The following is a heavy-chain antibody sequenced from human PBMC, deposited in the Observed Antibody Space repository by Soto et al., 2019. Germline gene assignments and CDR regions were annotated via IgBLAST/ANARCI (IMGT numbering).Heavy chain of an antibody. D-gene: IGHD2-8*01. Sequence: GGSLRLSCAASGFIFSTYAMNWVRQAPGEGLEWVSAISSSGGTTFYAESVRGRFTISRDNSVNTLYLQMSSLRTEDTAVYYCAHPRGYGVFDAVDIPGQATMLTVS. CDR1: GFIFSTYA. J-gene: IGHJ3*02. CDR3: AHPRGYGVFDAVDI. CDR2: ISSSGGTT. V-gene: IGHV3-23*01.